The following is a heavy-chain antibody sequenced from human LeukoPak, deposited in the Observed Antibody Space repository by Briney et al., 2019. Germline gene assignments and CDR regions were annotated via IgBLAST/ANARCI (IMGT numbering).Heavy chain of an antibody. J-gene: IGHJ5*02. D-gene: IGHD2-2*01. V-gene: IGHV4-59*01. CDR2: IYHSVST. Sequence: SETLSLTCTVSGGSFTGYYWSWIRQPPNKGLEWIGHIYHSVSTDYTPSLKSRVTISLDTSTSQFSLNLTSVTAADTAIYFCARVRWEYQLRLGFDPWGQGTLVTVSS. CDR3: ARVRWEYQLRLGFDP. CDR1: GGSFTGYY.